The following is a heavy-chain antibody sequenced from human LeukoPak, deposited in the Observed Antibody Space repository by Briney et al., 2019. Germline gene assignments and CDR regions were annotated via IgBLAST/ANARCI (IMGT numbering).Heavy chain of an antibody. J-gene: IGHJ4*02. CDR1: VFTFDVYG. CDR2: INWNGGST. Sequence: GGSLSLSCAVSVFTFDVYGMSGVRHAPGKGLEWVSGINWNGGSTGYAASVKSRFTISRDNAKNSLYLQMNSLRAEDTALYYCARDRVVGATTGGFDYWGQGTLVTVSS. V-gene: IGHV3-20*04. D-gene: IGHD1-26*01. CDR3: ARDRVVGATTGGFDY.